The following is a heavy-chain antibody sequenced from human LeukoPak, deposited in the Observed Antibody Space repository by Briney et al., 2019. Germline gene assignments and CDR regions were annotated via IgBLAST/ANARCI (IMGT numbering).Heavy chain of an antibody. CDR2: IYPPHSDT. J-gene: IGHJ4*02. CDR3: AIQWGTSHCSFCFDY. CDR1: GSIFSDYW. Sequence: GAPLQICCQGSGSIFSDYWIGGGRPLPGKGRGGTGIIYPPHSDTRYSPSFQGQVALSVDRSISTAYLQWSSLRTSDTAIYYCAIQWGTSHCSFCFDYWGEGTLVTVSS. D-gene: IGHD1-14*01. V-gene: IGHV5-51*01.